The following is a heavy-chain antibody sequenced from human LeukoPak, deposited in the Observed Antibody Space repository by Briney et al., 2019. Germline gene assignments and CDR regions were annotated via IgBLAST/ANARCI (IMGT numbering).Heavy chain of an antibody. V-gene: IGHV4-4*07. CDR3: ARGPEANYNWFDP. CDR1: GGSISSYY. D-gene: IGHD1-7*01. Sequence: SETLSLTCTVSGGSISSYYWHWIRQPAGKGLEWIGRIYTSASTNYNPSLKSRVTMSVDTSKNQFSLNLTSVTAADTAVYYCARGPEANYNWFDPWGQGTLVTVSS. CDR2: IYTSAST. J-gene: IGHJ5*02.